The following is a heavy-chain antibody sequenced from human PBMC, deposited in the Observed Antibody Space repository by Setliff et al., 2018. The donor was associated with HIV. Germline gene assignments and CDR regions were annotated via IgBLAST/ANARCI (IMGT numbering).Heavy chain of an antibody. Sequence: ASVXVSCKASGYTFTSYGISWVRQAPGQGLEWMGWISAYNGNTNYAQKLQGRVTMTTDTSTSTAYMELRSLRSDDTAVYYCARPAYYYGSGSYNWFDPWGQGTLVTVSS. CDR2: ISAYNGNT. D-gene: IGHD3-10*01. CDR3: ARPAYYYGSGSYNWFDP. CDR1: GYTFTSYG. J-gene: IGHJ5*02. V-gene: IGHV1-18*01.